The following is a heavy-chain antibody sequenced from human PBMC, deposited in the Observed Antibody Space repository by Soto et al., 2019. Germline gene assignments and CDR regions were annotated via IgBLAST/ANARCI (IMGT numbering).Heavy chain of an antibody. V-gene: IGHV3-9*01. CDR3: AKDISYSGYDYYYYGMDV. CDR1: GFTFDDYA. CDR2: ISWNSGSI. J-gene: IGHJ6*02. Sequence: GGSLRLSCAASGFTFDDYAMHWVRQAPGKDLEWVSGISWNSGSIGYADSVKGRFTISRDNAKNSLYLQMNSLRAEDTALYYCAKDISYSGYDYYYYGMDVWGQGTTVTVSS. D-gene: IGHD5-12*01.